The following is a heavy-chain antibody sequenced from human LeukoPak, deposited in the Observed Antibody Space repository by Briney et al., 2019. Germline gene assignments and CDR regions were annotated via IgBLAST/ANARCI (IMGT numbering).Heavy chain of an antibody. CDR1: GFTFSSYG. CDR2: IRYDGSNK. CDR3: AKDALKKIVGAKNYYYMDV. D-gene: IGHD1-26*01. Sequence: PGGSLRLSCAASGFTFSSYGMHWVRQAPGKGLEWVAFIRYDGSNKYYADSVKGRFTISRDNSKNTLYLQMNSLRAEDTAVYYCAKDALKKIVGAKNYYYMDVWGKGTTVTVSS. V-gene: IGHV3-30*02. J-gene: IGHJ6*03.